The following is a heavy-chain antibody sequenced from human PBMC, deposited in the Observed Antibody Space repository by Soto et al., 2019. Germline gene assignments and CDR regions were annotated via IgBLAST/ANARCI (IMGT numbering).Heavy chain of an antibody. CDR1: GGTFSSYA. Sequence: ASVKVSCKASGGTFSSYAISWVRQAPGQGLEWMGGIIPIFGTANYAQKFQGRVTITADESTSTAYMELSSLRSEDTAVYYCARGGISSGWYRGSDYGMDVWGQGTTVTVSS. CDR3: ARGGISSGWYRGSDYGMDV. V-gene: IGHV1-69*13. J-gene: IGHJ6*02. D-gene: IGHD6-13*01. CDR2: IIPIFGTA.